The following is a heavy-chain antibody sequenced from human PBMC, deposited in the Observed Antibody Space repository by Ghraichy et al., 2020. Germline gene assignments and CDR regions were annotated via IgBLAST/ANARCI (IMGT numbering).Heavy chain of an antibody. V-gene: IGHV3-33*01. CDR2: IWYDGSNE. CDR3: ARDQGYSYGHSFDY. CDR1: GFTFSSHD. D-gene: IGHD5-18*01. J-gene: IGHJ4*02. Sequence: LRLSCAASGFTFSSHDIHWVRQAPGKGLEWVALIWYDGSNEYYADSVKDRFTIFRDNSKNTLYLQMNSLRVEDTAVYYCARDQGYSYGHSFDYWGQGTLVTVSS.